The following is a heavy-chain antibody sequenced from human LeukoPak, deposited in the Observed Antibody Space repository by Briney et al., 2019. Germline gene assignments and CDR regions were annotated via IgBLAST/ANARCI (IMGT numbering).Heavy chain of an antibody. CDR3: ASSSTSRYYYYGMDV. J-gene: IGHJ6*02. CDR2: IYTSGST. CDR1: GGSISSYY. V-gene: IGHV4-4*07. Sequence: SETLSLTCTVSGGSISSYYWSWIRKPAGKGLEWIGRIYTSGSTNYNPSLKSRVTMSVDTSKNQFSLKLSSVTAADTAVYYCASSSTSRYYYYGMDVWGQGTTVTVSS. D-gene: IGHD2-2*01.